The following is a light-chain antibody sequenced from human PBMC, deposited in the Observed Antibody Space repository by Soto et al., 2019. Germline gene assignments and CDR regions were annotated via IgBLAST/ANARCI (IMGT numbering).Light chain of an antibody. J-gene: IGLJ3*02. CDR1: TGDVGAYNF. CDR3: CSYAGSFTWV. CDR2: DAS. V-gene: IGLV2-11*01. Sequence: QSALTQPRSVSGSPGQSVTISCTGTTGDVGAYNFVSWYQLHPGKAPKLMIYDASKRPSGVPDRFSASKSGNTASLTISGLQAEDEAYYYCCSYAGSFTWVFGGGTQLTVL.